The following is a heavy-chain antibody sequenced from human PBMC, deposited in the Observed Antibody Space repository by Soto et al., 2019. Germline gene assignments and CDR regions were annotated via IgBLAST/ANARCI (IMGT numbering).Heavy chain of an antibody. Sequence: GASVKVSCKASGGTFSSYAISWVRQAPGQGLEWMGGIIPIFGTANYAQKFQGRVTITADESTSTAYMVLSSLRSEDTAVYYCARPAYDILTGYYVYYYGMDVWGQGTTVTVSS. CDR2: IIPIFGTA. D-gene: IGHD3-9*01. CDR3: ARPAYDILTGYYVYYYGMDV. J-gene: IGHJ6*02. CDR1: GGTFSSYA. V-gene: IGHV1-69*13.